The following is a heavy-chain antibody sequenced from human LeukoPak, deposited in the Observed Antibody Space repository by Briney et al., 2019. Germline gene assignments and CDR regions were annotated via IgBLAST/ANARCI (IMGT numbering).Heavy chain of an antibody. D-gene: IGHD1-26*01. CDR2: IWYDGSKK. V-gene: IGHV3-33*01. Sequence: PGTSLRLSCVASGFNFRTYGMHWVRQAPGKGPEWVAVIWYDGSKKYYADSVKGRFTISRDNCKSTLYLEMSSVRAEDRAVFYCTRGVGGNSYYFDYWGQGTLVTVSS. CDR1: GFNFRTYG. J-gene: IGHJ4*02. CDR3: TRGVGGNSYYFDY.